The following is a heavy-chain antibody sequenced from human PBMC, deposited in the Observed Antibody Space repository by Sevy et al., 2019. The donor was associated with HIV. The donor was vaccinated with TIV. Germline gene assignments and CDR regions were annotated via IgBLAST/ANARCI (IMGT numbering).Heavy chain of an antibody. CDR1: GGSFSGYY. CDR2: INHSGST. D-gene: IGHD2-21*01. Sequence: SETLSLTCAVYGGSFSGYYWSWSRQPPGKGLEWIGEINHSGSTNYNPSLKSRVTISVDTSKNQFSLKLSSVTAADTAVYYCAREGVTVVRIDIWGQGTMVTVSS. J-gene: IGHJ3*02. CDR3: AREGVTVVRIDI. V-gene: IGHV4-34*01.